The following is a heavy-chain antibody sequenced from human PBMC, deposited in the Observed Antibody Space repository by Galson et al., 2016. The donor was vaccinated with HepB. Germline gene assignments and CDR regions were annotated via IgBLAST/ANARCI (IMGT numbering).Heavy chain of an antibody. J-gene: IGHJ4*02. CDR2: IYYSGTT. V-gene: IGHV4-31*03. Sequence: TLSLTCTVSGGSITSDGYYWSWIRQHPGKGLEWIGYIYYSGTTYYNLSLKSRVTISVDTSKNQFSLKLSSVTAADTAVYYCARVGRLDFWSGFYVPPFDDWGQGTLVSVSS. CDR1: GGSITSDGYY. CDR3: ARVGRLDFWSGFYVPPFDD. D-gene: IGHD3-3*01.